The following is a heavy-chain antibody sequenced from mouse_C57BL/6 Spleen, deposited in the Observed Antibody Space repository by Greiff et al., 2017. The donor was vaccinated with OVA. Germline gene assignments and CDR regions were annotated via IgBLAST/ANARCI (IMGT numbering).Heavy chain of an antibody. J-gene: IGHJ2*01. CDR3: ARITTVYFDY. V-gene: IGHV1-66*01. CDR1: GYSFTSYY. Sequence: VQLQQSGPELVKPGASVKISCKASGYSFTSYYIHWVKQRPGQGLEWIGWIYPGSGNTKYNEKFKGKATLTADTSSSTAYMQLSSLTSEDSAVYYCARITTVYFDYWGQGTTLTVSS. D-gene: IGHD1-1*01. CDR2: IYPGSGNT.